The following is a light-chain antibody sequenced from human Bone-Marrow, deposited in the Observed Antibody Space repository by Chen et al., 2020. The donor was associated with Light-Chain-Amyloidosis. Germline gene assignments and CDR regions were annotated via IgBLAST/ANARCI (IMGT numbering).Light chain of an antibody. CDR2: AVT. Sequence: SAPTDLASVFRSPGQSLPISSSGTSSDVGGDNHVSWYQQHPDKAPKLMIYAVTNRPSWVPDRFSGSKSDNTASLTISGLQTEDEADYFCSSYTITNTLVFGSGTRVTVL. J-gene: IGLJ1*01. V-gene: IGLV2-14*01. CDR1: SSDVGGDNH. CDR3: SSYTITNTLV.